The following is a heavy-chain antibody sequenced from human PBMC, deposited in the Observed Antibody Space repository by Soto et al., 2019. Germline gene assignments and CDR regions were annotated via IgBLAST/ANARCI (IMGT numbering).Heavy chain of an antibody. V-gene: IGHV1-18*01. CDR3: ARDQLLWFGELLLPGSYGMDV. D-gene: IGHD3-10*01. CDR2: ISAYNGST. Sequence: ASVKVSCKASGYTFTSYGISWVRQAPGQGLEWMGWISAYNGSTNYAQKLQGRVTMTTDTSTSTAYMELRSLRSDDTAVYYCARDQLLWFGELLLPGSYGMDVWGQGTTVTVSS. J-gene: IGHJ6*02. CDR1: GYTFTSYG.